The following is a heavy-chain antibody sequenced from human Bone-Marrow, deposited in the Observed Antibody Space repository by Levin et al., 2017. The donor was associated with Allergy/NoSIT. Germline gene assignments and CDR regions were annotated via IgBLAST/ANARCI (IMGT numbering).Heavy chain of an antibody. CDR3: ARRGYSGYDHTLHDYYYGMDV. Sequence: KISCKASGGTFSSYAISWVRQAPGQGLEWMGGIIPIFGTANYAQKLQGRVTLIADKSTSTAYMELSSLRSEDTAVYYCARRGYSGYDHTLHDYYYGMDVWGQGTTVTVSS. CDR1: GGTFSSYA. J-gene: IGHJ6*02. V-gene: IGHV1-69*06. D-gene: IGHD5-12*01. CDR2: IIPIFGTA.